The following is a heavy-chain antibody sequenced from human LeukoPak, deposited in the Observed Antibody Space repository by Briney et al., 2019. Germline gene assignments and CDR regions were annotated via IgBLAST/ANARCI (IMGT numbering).Heavy chain of an antibody. CDR3: TXTPTVTTRDY. J-gene: IGHJ4*02. V-gene: IGHV3-15*01. CDR1: GFTFSNAW. Sequence: SXXAXGFTFSNAWMSWVRQAPGKGLEWVGRIKSKTDGWTTDYAAPVKGRFTISRDDSKKTVYLQMNRLKTAETAVXXXTXTPTVTTRDYWGQGTLVTVSS. CDR2: IKSKTDGWTT. D-gene: IGHD4-17*01.